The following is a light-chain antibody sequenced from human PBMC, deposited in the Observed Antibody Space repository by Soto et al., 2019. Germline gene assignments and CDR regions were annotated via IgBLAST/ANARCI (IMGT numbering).Light chain of an antibody. Sequence: QSALTQPASVSGSPGQSITISCAGTSSNVGGYKSVSWYQQHPGKAPKLMIYDVSERPSGVSNRFSGSKSGNTASLTISGLQAEDEAEYYCSSYTSSTNTPVIFGGGTKRTVL. CDR3: SSYTSSTNTPVI. J-gene: IGLJ2*01. CDR1: SSNVGGYKS. CDR2: DVS. V-gene: IGLV2-14*01.